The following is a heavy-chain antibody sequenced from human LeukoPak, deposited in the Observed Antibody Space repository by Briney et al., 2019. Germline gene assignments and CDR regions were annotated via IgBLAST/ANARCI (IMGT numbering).Heavy chain of an antibody. CDR2: LYYTGST. Sequence: PSETLSLTCSVSGGSISSSTYYWGWIRQPPGKGLEWIGTLYYTGSTYYNPSLKSRVTISVDTSKNQFSLKLSSVTAVDTAVYYCACRVDTAMVIAYWGQGILVTVSS. CDR3: ACRVDTAMVIAY. D-gene: IGHD5-18*01. V-gene: IGHV4-39*01. J-gene: IGHJ4*02. CDR1: GGSISSSTYY.